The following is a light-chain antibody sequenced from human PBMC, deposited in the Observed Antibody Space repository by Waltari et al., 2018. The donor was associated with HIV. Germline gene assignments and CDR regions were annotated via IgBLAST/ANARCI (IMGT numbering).Light chain of an antibody. V-gene: IGLV1-44*01. CDR3: ATWDDSLNGPL. Sequence: QSVLTQPPSASGTPGQRVTIPCSGISSTTGSNDVRWYQQFPGTAPKFLMSANNQRPSGVPDRFSASKSGTSASLAISGLHSEDEADYYCATWDDSLNGPLFGGGTKLTVL. CDR2: ANN. J-gene: IGLJ2*01. CDR1: SSTTGSND.